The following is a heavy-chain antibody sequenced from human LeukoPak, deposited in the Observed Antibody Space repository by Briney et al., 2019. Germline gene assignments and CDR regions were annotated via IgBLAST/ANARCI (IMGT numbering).Heavy chain of an antibody. CDR1: GGSISSYY. CDR2: IYYSGST. Sequence: SETLSLTCTVSGGSISSYYWSWIRQPPGKGLEWIGYIYYSGSTNYNPSLKSRVTISVDTSKNQFSLKLSSVTAADTAVYYCAIFDWRYYFDYWGQGTLVTVSS. D-gene: IGHD3-9*01. J-gene: IGHJ4*02. V-gene: IGHV4-59*01. CDR3: AIFDWRYYFDY.